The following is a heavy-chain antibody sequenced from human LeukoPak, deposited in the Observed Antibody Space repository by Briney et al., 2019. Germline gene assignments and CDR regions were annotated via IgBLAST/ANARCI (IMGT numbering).Heavy chain of an antibody. CDR1: GDSNINYY. CDR3: ARAEQAVTGTLDY. Sequence: SETLSLTCTVSGDSNINYYWSWIRQSPGKKLEWIGYMYNRGSTIYNPSLKSRVTISTDTSKNQFSLRLTSVTAADTAVYYCARAEQAVTGTLDYWGQGTLITVSS. J-gene: IGHJ4*02. D-gene: IGHD6-19*01. CDR2: MYNRGST. V-gene: IGHV4-59*01.